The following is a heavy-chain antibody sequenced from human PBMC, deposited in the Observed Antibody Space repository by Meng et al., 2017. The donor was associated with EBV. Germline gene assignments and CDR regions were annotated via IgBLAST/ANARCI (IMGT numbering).Heavy chain of an antibody. D-gene: IGHD6-6*01. J-gene: IGHJ4*02. CDR3: AHIIAARPFDY. V-gene: IGHV2-5*02. CDR2: IYWDDDK. Sequence: ITLKGTCPPLVNPPQTLTLTCTFSGFSSSTRGGGVGWIRQPPGKALEWLALIYWDDDKRYSPSLKSRLTITKDTSKNQVVLTMTNMDPVDAATYYCAHIIAARPFDYWGQGTLVTVSS. CDR1: GFSSSTRGGG.